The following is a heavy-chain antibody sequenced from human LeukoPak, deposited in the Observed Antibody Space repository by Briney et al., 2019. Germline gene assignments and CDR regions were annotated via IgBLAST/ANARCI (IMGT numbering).Heavy chain of an antibody. CDR1: GGSISSYY. V-gene: IGHV4-4*07. J-gene: IGHJ6*03. Sequence: SETLSLTCTVSGGSISSYYWSWIRQPAGKGLESIGHISTSGSTNYNPSLKSRVTMSVDTSKNQFSPKLSSVTAADTAVYYCARSYYYYYYMDVWGKGTTVTISS. CDR2: ISTSGST. CDR3: ARSYYYYYYMDV.